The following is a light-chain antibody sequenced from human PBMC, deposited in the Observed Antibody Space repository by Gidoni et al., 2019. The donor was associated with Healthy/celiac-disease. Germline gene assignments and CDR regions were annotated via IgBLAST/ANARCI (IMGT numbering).Light chain of an antibody. J-gene: IGKJ2*04. CDR1: QDIRNY. CDR2: DAS. V-gene: IGKV1-33*01. Sequence: DIQMTQSPSSLSASVGDRVTITCQANQDIRNYLNWYQQKPGKAPKRLIYDASNLETGVPSRFSGSGSGTDFTFTISSLQPEDIATYYCQQYDNPPCSFGQGTKLEIK. CDR3: QQYDNPPCS.